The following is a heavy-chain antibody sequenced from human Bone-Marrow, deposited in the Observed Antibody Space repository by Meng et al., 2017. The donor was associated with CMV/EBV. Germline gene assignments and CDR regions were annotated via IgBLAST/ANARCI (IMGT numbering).Heavy chain of an antibody. V-gene: IGHV1-18*01. CDR1: GYSFTSYG. J-gene: IGHJ5*02. CDR2: ISANNSRT. Sequence: ASVKVSCKASGYSFTSYGITWVRQAPGQGLEWVGWISANNSRTNYVEKVRGRVTMTTDTSTTTAYMELRSLRSDDTAVYYCARVIGWELLLIGSGWFDPWGQGTLVTVSS. D-gene: IGHD1-26*01. CDR3: ARVIGWELLLIGSGWFDP.